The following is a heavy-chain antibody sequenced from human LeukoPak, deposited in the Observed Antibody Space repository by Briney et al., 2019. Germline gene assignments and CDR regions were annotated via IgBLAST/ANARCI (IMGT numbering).Heavy chain of an antibody. D-gene: IGHD5-12*01. J-gene: IGHJ4*02. CDR3: ARGRYSGYEGGSDY. Sequence: GGSLRLSCAASGFTFSNYWMHWVRQAPGEGLVWVSRIKTDGSATNYADPEKGRFTISRDNAKNKMYLQMNNLRAEDTGIYYCARGRYSGYEGGSDYWGQGTLVTVSS. CDR2: IKTDGSAT. V-gene: IGHV3-74*01. CDR1: GFTFSNYW.